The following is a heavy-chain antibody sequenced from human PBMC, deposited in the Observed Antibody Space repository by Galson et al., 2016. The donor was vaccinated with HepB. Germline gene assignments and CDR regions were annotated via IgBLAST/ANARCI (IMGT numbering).Heavy chain of an antibody. D-gene: IGHD2-15*01. CDR2: IFWNDDK. Sequence: PALVKPTQTLTLTCTFSGFSLSTTGVAVGWIRQPPGKALEWLAVIFWNDDKRYSPSLKSRLTITKDTSKNQVVLTMTNMDPVDTATYYCAHNGENCSAGSCHDAFDVWGQGTMITVSS. CDR1: GFSLSTTGVA. CDR3: AHNGENCSAGSCHDAFDV. V-gene: IGHV2-5*01. J-gene: IGHJ3*01.